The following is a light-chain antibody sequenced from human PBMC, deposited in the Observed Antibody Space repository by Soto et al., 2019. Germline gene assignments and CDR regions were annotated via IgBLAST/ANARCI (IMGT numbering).Light chain of an antibody. CDR1: QSFSSTY. J-gene: IGKJ5*01. V-gene: IGKV3-20*01. Sequence: EIVVTQSPGPLSLSQGERATLSCRASQSFSSTYLAWYQQKPGQAPRLLIYGASSRATGIPDRFSGGGSGTDFSLTISRLDPEDFAVYYCQQYSSSPITFGQGTRLEVK. CDR2: GAS. CDR3: QQYSSSPIT.